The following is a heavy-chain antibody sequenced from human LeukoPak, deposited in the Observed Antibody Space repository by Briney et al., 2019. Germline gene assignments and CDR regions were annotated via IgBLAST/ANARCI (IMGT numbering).Heavy chain of an antibody. Sequence: GGSLRLSCAASGFTFTNAYMSWVRQAPGKGLEWVGRIKSNVDGGTTDYAAPVKGRFTISRGDSRNTLYLQIISLKTEDTAVYYCTTDAGYSSRWYNYWGQGTLVTVSS. CDR2: IKSNVDGGTT. V-gene: IGHV3-15*01. J-gene: IGHJ4*02. CDR1: GFTFTNAY. D-gene: IGHD6-13*01. CDR3: TTDAGYSSRWYNY.